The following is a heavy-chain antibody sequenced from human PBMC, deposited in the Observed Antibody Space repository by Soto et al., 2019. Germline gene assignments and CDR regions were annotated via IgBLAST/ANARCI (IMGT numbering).Heavy chain of an antibody. CDR2: IYHSGST. D-gene: IGHD1-26*01. Sequence: QVQLQESGPGLVKPSGTLSLTCAVSGGSISSSNWWSWVRQPPGKGLEWIGEIYHSGSTNYNPSLKSRVTRSVDTSKNQFSLKLSSVTAADTAVYYCARRARIGIVGAYPLLFFDYWGQGTLVTVSS. CDR1: GGSISSSNW. CDR3: ARRARIGIVGAYPLLFFDY. V-gene: IGHV4-4*02. J-gene: IGHJ4*02.